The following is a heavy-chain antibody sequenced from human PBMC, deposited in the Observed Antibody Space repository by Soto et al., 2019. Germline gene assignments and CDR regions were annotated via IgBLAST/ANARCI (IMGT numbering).Heavy chain of an antibody. Sequence: PSETLSLTCTVSGGSISSGGYYWTWIRQPPGKGLEWIGNIDYSGNTYYNPSLKSRVTIPLDTSKNQFSLKLSSVTAADTAVYYCASFGVASMNWFDHWGQGTLVTVS. CDR1: GGSISSGGYY. CDR2: IDYSGNT. D-gene: IGHD3-3*01. V-gene: IGHV4-30-4*08. CDR3: ASFGVASMNWFDH. J-gene: IGHJ5*02.